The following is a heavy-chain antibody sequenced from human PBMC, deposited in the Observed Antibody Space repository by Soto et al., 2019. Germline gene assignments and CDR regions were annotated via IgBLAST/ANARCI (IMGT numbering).Heavy chain of an antibody. J-gene: IGHJ6*02. CDR2: IDYSGST. V-gene: IGHV4-39*01. CDR3: ARSYYDFWSGYYPNSGMDV. CDR1: GGSISSSSYY. D-gene: IGHD3-3*01. Sequence: SETLSLTCTVSGGSISSSSYYWGRIRQPPGKGLEWIGSIDYSGSTYYNPSLKSRVTISVDTSKNQFYLKLSSVTAADTAVYYCARSYYDFWSGYYPNSGMDVWGQGTTVTVSS.